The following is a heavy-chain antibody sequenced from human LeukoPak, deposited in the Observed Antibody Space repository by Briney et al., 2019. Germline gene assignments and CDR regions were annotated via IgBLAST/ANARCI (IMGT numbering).Heavy chain of an antibody. CDR3: ARSPVILDYRHTFDI. CDR1: GFTFSSYS. D-gene: IGHD3/OR15-3a*01. Sequence: GGSLRLSCAASGFTFSSYSMNWVRQAPGKGLEWVSYISSSSSTIYYADSVKGRFTISRDNAKNSLYLQMNSLRAEDTAVYYCARSPVILDYRHTFDIWGQGTMVTVSS. J-gene: IGHJ3*02. CDR2: ISSSSSTI. V-gene: IGHV3-48*01.